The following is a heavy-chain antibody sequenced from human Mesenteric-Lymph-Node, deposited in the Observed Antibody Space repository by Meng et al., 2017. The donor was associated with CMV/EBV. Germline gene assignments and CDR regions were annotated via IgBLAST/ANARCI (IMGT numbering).Heavy chain of an antibody. D-gene: IGHD1-7*01. CDR3: ARDSGLELNWFDP. Sequence: ASVKVSCKASGYTFTSYYMHWVRQAPGQGLEWMGIINPSGGSTSYAQKFQGRVTITTDESTSTAYMELSSLRSEDTAVYYCARDSGLELNWFDPWGQGTLVTVSS. J-gene: IGHJ5*02. CDR1: GYTFTSYY. V-gene: IGHV1-46*01. CDR2: INPSGGST.